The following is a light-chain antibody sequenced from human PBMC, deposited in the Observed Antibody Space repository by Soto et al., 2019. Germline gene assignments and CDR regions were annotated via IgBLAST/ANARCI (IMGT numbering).Light chain of an antibody. J-gene: IGKJ4*01. Sequence: EIEMTQSPATLSVSPGERDTLSCRASQTVNTNLAGYEQKRGQAPRLLIYGASTRAPGIPARFSGSRSGTEVTRNVSSLQSEELAISYCQQYNHWPPWLPFGGGTKLELK. V-gene: IGKV3-15*01. CDR3: QQYNHWPPWLP. CDR1: QTVNTN. CDR2: GAS.